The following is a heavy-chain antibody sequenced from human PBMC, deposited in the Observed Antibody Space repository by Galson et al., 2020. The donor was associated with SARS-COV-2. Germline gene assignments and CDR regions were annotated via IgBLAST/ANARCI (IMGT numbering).Heavy chain of an antibody. D-gene: IGHD6-19*01. CDR2: TYYRSKWFN. CDR3: ARGDGAVAGEYYFDY. J-gene: IGHJ4*02. V-gene: IGHV6-1*01. CDR1: GDSVSSNSAA. Sequence: SQTLSLNCAISGDSVSSNSAAWNWIRQSPSRGLEWLGRTYYRSKWFNHYAISVKGRITINPDTSKNQFSLHLNSVTPEDTAVYYCARGDGAVAGEYYFDYWGQGTLVTVSS.